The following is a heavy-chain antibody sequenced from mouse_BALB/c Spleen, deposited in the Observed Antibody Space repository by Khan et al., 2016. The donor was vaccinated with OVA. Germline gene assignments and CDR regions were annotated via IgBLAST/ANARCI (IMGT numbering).Heavy chain of an antibody. Sequence: VQLQESGAELARPGASVKMSCKASGYTFTSYKIHWIKLRPGQGLEWIGYINPSNGYTNYNQKFKDKATLTADKSSTTAYMQLSSLTSDDSAVYNFLRDVAEYRSDGLFAYWGQGTLVTVSA. D-gene: IGHD1-2*01. CDR1: GYTFTSYK. CDR2: INPSNGYT. J-gene: IGHJ3*01. CDR3: LRDVAEYRSDGLFAY. V-gene: IGHV1-4*01.